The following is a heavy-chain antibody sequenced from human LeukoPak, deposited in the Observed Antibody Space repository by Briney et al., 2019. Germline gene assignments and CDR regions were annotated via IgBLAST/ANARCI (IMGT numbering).Heavy chain of an antibody. CDR2: IYHSGST. V-gene: IGHV4-4*02. J-gene: IGHJ5*02. D-gene: IGHD1-26*01. Sequence: SGTLSLTCAVSGGSISSCNWWSWVRQPPGKGLEWIGEIYHSGSTNYNPSLKSRVTISVDKSKNQFSLKLSSVTAADTAVYYCARGIIVGATWGENDNWFDPWGQGTLVTVSS. CDR1: GGSISSCNW. CDR3: ARGIIVGATWGENDNWFDP.